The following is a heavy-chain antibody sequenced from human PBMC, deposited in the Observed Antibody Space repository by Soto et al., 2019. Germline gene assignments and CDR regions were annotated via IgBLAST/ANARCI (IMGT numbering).Heavy chain of an antibody. Sequence: SETLSLTCTVSGGSISSYYWSWIRQPPGKGLEWIGYIHSSGSTNYNPSLKSRVTISLDTSKNQFSLKLSSVTAADTAVYYCARGREMASTLTGEDFDYWGQGTLVTV. D-gene: IGHD1-26*01. CDR1: GGSISSYY. J-gene: IGHJ4*02. V-gene: IGHV4-59*01. CDR2: IHSSGST. CDR3: ARGREMASTLTGEDFDY.